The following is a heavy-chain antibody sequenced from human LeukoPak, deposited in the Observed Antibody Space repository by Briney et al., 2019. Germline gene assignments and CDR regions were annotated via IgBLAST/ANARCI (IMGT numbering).Heavy chain of an antibody. V-gene: IGHV4-4*02. CDR2: IYHSGST. D-gene: IGHD3-10*01. Sequence: SETLSLTCAVSGGSISSSNWWSWVRQPPGKGLEWIGEIYHSGSTNYNPSLKSRVTISVDTSKNQFSLKLSSVTAADTAVYYCARHRTMVRGVINRVPWFDPWGQGTLVTVSS. CDR1: GGSISSSNW. J-gene: IGHJ5*02. CDR3: ARHRTMVRGVINRVPWFDP.